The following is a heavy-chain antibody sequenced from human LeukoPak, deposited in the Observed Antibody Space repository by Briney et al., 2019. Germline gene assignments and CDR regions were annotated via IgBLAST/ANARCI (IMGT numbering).Heavy chain of an antibody. CDR3: VKRRNNVYETSPWDPDY. V-gene: IGHV5-51*01. CDR2: ISPENSET. CDR1: GNSFANNW. D-gene: IGHD2-2*01. J-gene: IGHJ4*02. Sequence: GESLKISCKGSGNSFANNWIAWVRQMPGKGLEWMGIISPENSETHYSPAFQGQVTISVDRSITTAYLQWNSLKASDTAMYYCVKRRNNVYETSPWDPDYWGQGTLVTVSS.